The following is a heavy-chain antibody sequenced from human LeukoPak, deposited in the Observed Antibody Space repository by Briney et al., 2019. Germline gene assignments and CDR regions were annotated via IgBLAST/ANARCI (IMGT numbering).Heavy chain of an antibody. Sequence: GASVKVSCKASGGTFSSYTISSVRQAPGQGLEWMGRINPILGIANNAQKFQGRVTITADKSTSTAYMELSSLRSEDSAVYYCARDGGTGTFDYWGQGALVTVSS. J-gene: IGHJ4*02. CDR3: ARDGGTGTFDY. CDR2: INPILGIA. CDR1: GGTFSSYT. V-gene: IGHV1-69*04. D-gene: IGHD1/OR15-1a*01.